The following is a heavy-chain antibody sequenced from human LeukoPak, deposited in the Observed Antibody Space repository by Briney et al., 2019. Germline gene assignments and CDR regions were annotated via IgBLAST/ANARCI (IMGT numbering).Heavy chain of an antibody. D-gene: IGHD6-19*01. V-gene: IGHV1-18*04. CDR2: ISAYNGNT. CDR3: ARVHSSGWYLESWYFDL. Sequence: ASVKVSCKASGYTFTSYGISWVRQAPGQGLEWMGWISAYNGNTKYAQKLQGRVTMTTDTSTSTAYMELRSLRSDDTAVYYCARVHSSGWYLESWYFDLWGRGTLVTVSS. J-gene: IGHJ2*01. CDR1: GYTFTSYG.